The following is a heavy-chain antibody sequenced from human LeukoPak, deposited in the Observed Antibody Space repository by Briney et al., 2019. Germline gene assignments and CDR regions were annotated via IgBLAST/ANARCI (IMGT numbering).Heavy chain of an antibody. V-gene: IGHV3-23*01. D-gene: IGHD2-15*01. J-gene: IGHJ4*02. Sequence: GGSLRHSCAASGFTFSSSAMSWVRQAPGKGLEWVSSISGSGSGGSTYYADSVKGRFTISRDNAKNSLYLQMNSLRAEDTAVYYCARGYYLRDYYDYWGQGTLVTVSS. CDR1: GFTFSSSA. CDR3: ARGYYLRDYYDY. CDR2: ISGSGSGGST.